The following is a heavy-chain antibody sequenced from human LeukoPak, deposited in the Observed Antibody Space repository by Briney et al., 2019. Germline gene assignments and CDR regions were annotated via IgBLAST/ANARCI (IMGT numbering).Heavy chain of an antibody. CDR2: INSDGGST. CDR1: GFTFSSYW. D-gene: IGHD6-13*01. V-gene: IGHV3-74*01. CDR3: ARGDYSSSWYPYYYYYMDV. J-gene: IGHJ6*03. Sequence: GGSLRLSCTASGFTFSSYWMHWVRQAPGKGLVWVSRINSDGGSTSYADSVKGRFTISRDNAKNSLYLQMNSLRAEDTAVYYCARGDYSSSWYPYYYYYMDVWGKGTTVTVSS.